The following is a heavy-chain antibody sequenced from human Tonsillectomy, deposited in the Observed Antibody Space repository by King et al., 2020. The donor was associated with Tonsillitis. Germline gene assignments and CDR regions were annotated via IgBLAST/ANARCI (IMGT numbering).Heavy chain of an antibody. CDR1: GFTVSSNY. CDR2: IYSGSGT. Sequence: DVQLVESGGGLVQPGGSLRLSCAASGFTVSSNYMTWVRQAPGKGLEWVSVIYSGSGTYYADSVKGRFTISRHISENTLYHQMNNLKPKDTAVYYCSRRYSTACAMDNWGQGTLVTVSS. D-gene: IGHD1-26*01. J-gene: IGHJ4*02. V-gene: IGHV3-53*04. CDR3: SRRYSTACAMDN.